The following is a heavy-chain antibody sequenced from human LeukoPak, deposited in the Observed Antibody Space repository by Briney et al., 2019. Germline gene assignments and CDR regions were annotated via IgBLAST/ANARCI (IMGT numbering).Heavy chain of an antibody. Sequence: SETLSLTCTVSGGSINSGTYYWGWIRQPPGKGLEWIASMYHDGRTSYNPSLESPVTISIDTSTNQFSLKLSSVTAADTAVYYCASDHKSITMRKGQYFDYWGQGVLVTVSS. J-gene: IGHJ4*02. V-gene: IGHV4-39*01. D-gene: IGHD1-14*01. CDR2: MYHDGRT. CDR1: GGSINSGTYY. CDR3: ASDHKSITMRKGQYFDY.